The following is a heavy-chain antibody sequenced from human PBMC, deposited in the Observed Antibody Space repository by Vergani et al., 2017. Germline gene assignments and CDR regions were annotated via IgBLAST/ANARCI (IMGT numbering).Heavy chain of an antibody. V-gene: IGHV1-69*04. Sequence: QVQLVQSGAEVKKPGSSVKVSCKASGGTFSSYAISWVRQAPGQGLEWMGRIIPILGIANYAQKFQGRVTITADKSTSTAYMELSSLRSEDTAVYSCARDAAPAPYYYGMDVWGQGTTVTVSS. J-gene: IGHJ6*02. D-gene: IGHD6-25*01. CDR2: IIPILGIA. CDR3: ARDAAPAPYYYGMDV. CDR1: GGTFSSYA.